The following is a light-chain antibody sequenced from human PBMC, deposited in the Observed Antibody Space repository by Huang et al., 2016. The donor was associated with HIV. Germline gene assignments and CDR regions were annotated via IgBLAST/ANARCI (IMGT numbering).Light chain of an antibody. CDR1: QEISNY. J-gene: IGKJ4*01. Sequence: DIQMTQSPSSLSASVGDRVTITCQASQEISNYLNWYQQKPGKAPKLLIYDASNLETGVPSRFSGSGSGTDFTFTISSLQPEDIATYYCQQYDNLPRFGGGTKVEIK. V-gene: IGKV1-33*01. CDR3: QQYDNLPR. CDR2: DAS.